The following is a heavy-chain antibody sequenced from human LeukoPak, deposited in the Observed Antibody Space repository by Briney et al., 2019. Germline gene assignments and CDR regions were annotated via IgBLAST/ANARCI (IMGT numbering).Heavy chain of an antibody. V-gene: IGHV3-23*01. D-gene: IGHD3-16*01. CDR1: RFTFSSYG. J-gene: IGHJ4*02. CDR3: AKEGIWHYFDY. Sequence: PGGSLRLSCAASRFTFSSYGMSWVRQAPGKGLEWVSGISGRGRSTYYADSVKGRFAISRDNSKNTLYLQMNSLRAEDTAVYYCAKEGIWHYFDYWGQGTLVTVSA. CDR2: ISGRGRST.